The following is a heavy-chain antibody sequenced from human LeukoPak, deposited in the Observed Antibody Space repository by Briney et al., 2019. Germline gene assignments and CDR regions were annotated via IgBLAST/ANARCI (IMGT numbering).Heavy chain of an antibody. Sequence: GASVNVSCTASGYTFTSYGISWVRQAPGQGLEWMGWISAYNGNTNYAQKLQGRVTMTTDTSTSTAYMELRSLRSDDTAVYYCARDLQLWFFDYWGQGTLVSVSS. CDR3: ARDLQLWFFDY. CDR2: ISAYNGNT. V-gene: IGHV1-18*01. J-gene: IGHJ4*02. CDR1: GYTFTSYG. D-gene: IGHD5-18*01.